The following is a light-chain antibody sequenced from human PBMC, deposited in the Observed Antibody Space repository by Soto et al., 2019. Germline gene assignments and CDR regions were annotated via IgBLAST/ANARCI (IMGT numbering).Light chain of an antibody. V-gene: IGKV1-33*01. CDR2: SAS. CDR3: QQFDIFPYT. CDR1: QDITNY. J-gene: IGKJ2*01. Sequence: DIQMTQSPSSLSASVGDRVTITCQASQDITNYLNWYQQKPGKAPQLLIYSASNLETGVPSRFSGRGSGTDFTFTISSLQPEDAATYYCQQFDIFPYTFGQGAKLEIK.